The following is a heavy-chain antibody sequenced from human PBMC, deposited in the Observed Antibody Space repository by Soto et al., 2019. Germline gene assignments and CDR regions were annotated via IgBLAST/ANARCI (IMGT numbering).Heavy chain of an antibody. CDR3: ARDIGSYAYGEGY. CDR2: GYSTGTT. CDR1: GGSINNYW. J-gene: IGHJ4*02. Sequence: SETLSLTCSVPGGSINNYWWSWIRQPAGKGLGWLGRGYSTGTTDYNPSLNSRANMSVETSKNQFSLKLSSVTAADTAVYYCARDIGSYAYGEGYWGQGIQVTVSS. V-gene: IGHV4-4*07. D-gene: IGHD3-10*01.